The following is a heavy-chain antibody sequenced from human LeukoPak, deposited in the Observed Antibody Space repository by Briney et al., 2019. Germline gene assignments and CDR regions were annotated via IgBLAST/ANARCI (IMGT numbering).Heavy chain of an antibody. D-gene: IGHD1-1*01. J-gene: IGHJ6*03. V-gene: IGHV1-2*02. CDR1: GYSFSNYG. Sequence: ASVKVSCKASGYSFSNYGLSWVRQAPGQGLEWMGIINPSGGSTNYAQKFQGRVTMTRDTSISTAYMELSRLRSDDTAVYYCATGTTGTPYMDVWGKGTTVTVSS. CDR2: INPSGGST. CDR3: ATGTTGTPYMDV.